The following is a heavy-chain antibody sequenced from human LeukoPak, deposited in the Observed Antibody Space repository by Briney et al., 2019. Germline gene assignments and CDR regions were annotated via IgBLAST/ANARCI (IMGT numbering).Heavy chain of an antibody. CDR2: INPNSGGT. D-gene: IGHD3-10*01. V-gene: IGHV1-2*02. Sequence: ASVKGSCKASGYTFTGYYMHWVRQAPGQGLEWMGWINPNSGGTNYAQKFQGRVTMTRDTSISTAYMELSRLRSDDTAVYYCARKEGGWNGEYYFDYWGQGTLAIVSS. CDR3: ARKEGGWNGEYYFDY. CDR1: GYTFTGYY. J-gene: IGHJ4*02.